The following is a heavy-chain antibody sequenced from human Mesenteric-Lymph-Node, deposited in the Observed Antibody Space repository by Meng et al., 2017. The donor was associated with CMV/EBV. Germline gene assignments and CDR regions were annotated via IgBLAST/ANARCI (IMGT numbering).Heavy chain of an antibody. Sequence: GESLKISCAASGFTFSSYSMNWVRQVPGKGLEWVSSISSSSSYIYYADSVKGRFTISRDNAKNSLYLQMNSLRAEDTAVYYCAILGEGAMGAYFDYWGQGTLVTVSS. CDR1: GFTFSSYS. CDR3: AILGEGAMGAYFDY. V-gene: IGHV3-21*01. CDR2: ISSSSSYI. J-gene: IGHJ4*02. D-gene: IGHD1-26*01.